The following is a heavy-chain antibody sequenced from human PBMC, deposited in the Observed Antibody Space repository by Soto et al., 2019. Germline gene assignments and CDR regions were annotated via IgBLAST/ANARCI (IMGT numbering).Heavy chain of an antibody. CDR3: AILPSEKYEYDF. CDR2: ISIYYGNT. D-gene: IGHD2-15*01. Sequence: QVQLVQSGAEVKKPGASVKVSCKGSGYTFTDYGILWLRQAPGQGLEWMGSISIYYGNTDYSQKFQGRVTMTRDISTTTAYMELTSLRSDDTAVYYCAILPSEKYEYDFWGQGTPVTVSS. J-gene: IGHJ4*02. V-gene: IGHV1-18*01. CDR1: GYTFTDYG.